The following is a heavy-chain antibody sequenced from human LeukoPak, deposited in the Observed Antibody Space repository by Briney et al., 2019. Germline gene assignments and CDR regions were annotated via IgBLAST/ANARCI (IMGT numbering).Heavy chain of an antibody. D-gene: IGHD5-18*01. J-gene: IGHJ4*02. Sequence: PGGSLRLSCAASGFTVSTNYMSWVRQAPGKGLEWVSVIYSGGSTNYADSVKGRFTISSDNSKNTLFLQMNSLRAEDTAVYYCARARGYSYTYDYRGQGTLVTVSS. CDR3: ARARGYSYTYDY. CDR1: GFTVSTNY. CDR2: IYSGGST. V-gene: IGHV3-66*01.